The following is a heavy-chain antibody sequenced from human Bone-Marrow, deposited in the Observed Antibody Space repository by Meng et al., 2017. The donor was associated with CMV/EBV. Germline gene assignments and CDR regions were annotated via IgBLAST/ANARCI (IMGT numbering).Heavy chain of an antibody. CDR3: ARESLAARPQYYFDY. J-gene: IGHJ4*02. D-gene: IGHD6-6*01. CDR1: GYTFTRYY. Sequence: ASVKVSCKASGYTFTRYYMHWVRQAPGQGLEWMGIINPNSGGTNYAQKFQGRVTMTRDTSISTAYMELSRLRSDDTAVYYCARESLAARPQYYFDYWGQGTLVTVSS. V-gene: IGHV1-2*02. CDR2: INPNSGGT.